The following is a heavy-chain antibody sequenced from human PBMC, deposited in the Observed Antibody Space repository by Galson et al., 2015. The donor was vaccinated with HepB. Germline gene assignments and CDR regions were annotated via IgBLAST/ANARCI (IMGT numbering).Heavy chain of an antibody. CDR2: IDPGDSYT. J-gene: IGHJ4*02. V-gene: IGHV5-10-1*01. Sequence: QSGAEVKKPGESLRISCKGSGYSFTSYWINWVRQMPGKGLEWMGRIDPGDSYTNYSPSFQGHVTISADKSISTAYLQWSSLKASVTAMYYCARGGSSGWYVDQFDYWRQGTLVTLSS. CDR3: ARGGSSGWYVDQFDY. D-gene: IGHD6-19*01. CDR1: GYSFTSYW.